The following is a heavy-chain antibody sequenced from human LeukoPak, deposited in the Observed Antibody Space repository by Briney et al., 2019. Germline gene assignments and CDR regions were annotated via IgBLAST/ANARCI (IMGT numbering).Heavy chain of an antibody. D-gene: IGHD3-3*02. CDR1: GYTSTSPD. J-gene: IGHJ3*02. Sequence: ASVKVSCKSSGYTSTSPDINWVRQATGRGLEWLGWMNPRDNTGYAQKFQGRVTLTRDKSINTAYMELSSLRSEDTAVYYCARYTQHYGFDIWGQGTMVTVSA. V-gene: IGHV1-8*01. CDR2: MNPRDNT. CDR3: ARYTQHYGFDI.